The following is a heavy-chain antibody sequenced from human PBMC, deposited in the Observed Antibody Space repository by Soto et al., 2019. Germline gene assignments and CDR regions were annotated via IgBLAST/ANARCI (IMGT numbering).Heavy chain of an antibody. CDR3: ARDHGAGMDV. CDR1: GGSISSGGYS. V-gene: IGHV4-30-2*01. CDR2: IYHSGST. J-gene: IGHJ6*02. Sequence: SETLSLTCAVSGGSISSGGYSWSWIRQPPGKGLEWIGYIYHSGSTYYNPSLKSRVTISVDRSKNQLSLKLSSVTAADTAVYYCARDHGAGMDVWGQGTTVTVSS. D-gene: IGHD3-16*01.